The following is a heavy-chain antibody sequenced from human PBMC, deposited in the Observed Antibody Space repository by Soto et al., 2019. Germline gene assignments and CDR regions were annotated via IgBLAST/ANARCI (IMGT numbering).Heavy chain of an antibody. Sequence: PGGSLRLSCAASGFTFSSYAMSWVRQAPGKGLEWVSAISGSGGSTYYADSVKGRFTISRDNSKNTLYLQMNSLRAEDTAVYYCAKDRIGGYCYDSSGHDAFDIWGQGTMVTVSS. CDR2: ISGSGGST. D-gene: IGHD3-22*01. CDR1: GFTFSSYA. V-gene: IGHV3-23*01. CDR3: AKDRIGGYCYDSSGHDAFDI. J-gene: IGHJ3*02.